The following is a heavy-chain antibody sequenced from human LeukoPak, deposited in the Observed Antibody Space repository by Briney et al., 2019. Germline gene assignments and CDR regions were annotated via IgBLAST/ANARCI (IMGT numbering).Heavy chain of an antibody. CDR1: GLVFSSYW. D-gene: IGHD3-16*01. V-gene: IGHV3-74*01. CDR3: ARGDDESLDH. Sequence: GGSLRLSCAAPGLVFSSYWMNWVRQAPGKGLVWVSRIYTDGSYTTYADSVKGRFTISRDNAKNTLSLHMNSLRAEDMAVYYCARGDDESLDHWGQGTLVTVSS. J-gene: IGHJ4*02. CDR2: IYTDGSYT.